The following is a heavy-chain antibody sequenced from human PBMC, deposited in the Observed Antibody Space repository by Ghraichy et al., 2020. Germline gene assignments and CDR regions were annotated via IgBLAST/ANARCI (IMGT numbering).Heavy chain of an antibody. D-gene: IGHD1-26*01. CDR1: GGSISSSSYY. CDR3: ARHEVGATFY. V-gene: IGHV4-39*01. CDR2: IYYSGST. Sequence: SETLSLTCTVSGGSISSSSYYWGWIRQPPGKGLEWIGSIYYSGSTYYNPSLKSRVTISVDTSKNQFSLKLSSVTAADTAVYYCARHEVGATFYWGQGTLVTVSS. J-gene: IGHJ4*02.